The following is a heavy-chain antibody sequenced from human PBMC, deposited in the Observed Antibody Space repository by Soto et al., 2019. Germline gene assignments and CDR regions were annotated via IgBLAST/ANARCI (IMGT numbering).Heavy chain of an antibody. CDR2: ISGSGGST. J-gene: IGHJ4*02. Sequence: HPGGSLRLSCAASGFTFSSYAMSWVRQAPGKGLEWVSAISGSGGSTYYADSVKGRFTISRDNSKNTLYLQMNSLRAEDTAVYYCAKGYSSSWYQYYFDYWGQGTLVTVSS. CDR3: AKGYSSSWYQYYFDY. CDR1: GFTFSSYA. D-gene: IGHD6-13*01. V-gene: IGHV3-23*01.